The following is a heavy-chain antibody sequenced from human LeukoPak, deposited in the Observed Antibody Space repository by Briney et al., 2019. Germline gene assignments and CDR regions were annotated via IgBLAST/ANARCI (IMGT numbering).Heavy chain of an antibody. V-gene: IGHV3-30*02. D-gene: IGHD2-15*01. CDR3: AKDLSGRSGGSCFDY. CDR2: IGYGGSNK. J-gene: IGHJ4*02. Sequence: AGGSLRLSCAASGFTFSSYGMHWVRRAPGKGLEWVAFIGYGGSNKYYADSMKGRFTISRDNSKNTLYLQMNSLRAEDTAVCYCAKDLSGRSGGSCFDYWGQGTLVTVSS. CDR1: GFTFSSYG.